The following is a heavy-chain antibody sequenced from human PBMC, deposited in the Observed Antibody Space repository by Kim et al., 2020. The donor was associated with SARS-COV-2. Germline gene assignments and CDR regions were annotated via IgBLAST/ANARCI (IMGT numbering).Heavy chain of an antibody. CDR3: AREKVVPAAIKFFNSGFDY. J-gene: IGHJ4*02. D-gene: IGHD2-2*01. V-gene: IGHV1-3*01. Sequence: ASVKVSCKASGYTFTSYAMHWVRQAPGQRLEWMGWINAGNGNTKYSQKFQGRVTITRDTSASTAYMELSSLRSEDTAVYYCAREKVVPAAIKFFNSGFDYWGQGTLVTVSS. CDR2: INAGNGNT. CDR1: GYTFTSYA.